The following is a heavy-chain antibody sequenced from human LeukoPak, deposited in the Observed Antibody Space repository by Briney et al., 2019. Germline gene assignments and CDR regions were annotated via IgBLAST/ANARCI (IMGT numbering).Heavy chain of an antibody. CDR3: TRNVAGAGTFDY. V-gene: IGHV3-73*01. CDR1: GFTFSGSA. Sequence: GGSLKLSCAASGFTFSGSAMHWVRQASGRGLEWVGRIRSRANHYATAYGASVTGRFIISRDDSKNTAYLQMNSLKTDDTAVYYCTRNVAGAGTFDYGGQGTLVIVSS. D-gene: IGHD6-13*01. CDR2: IRSRANHYAT. J-gene: IGHJ4*02.